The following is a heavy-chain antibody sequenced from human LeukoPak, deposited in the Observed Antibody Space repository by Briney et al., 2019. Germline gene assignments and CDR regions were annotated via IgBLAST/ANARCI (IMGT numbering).Heavy chain of an antibody. V-gene: IGHV4-34*01. CDR3: ARRSREPYYFDS. Sequence: PSETLSLTCAVYGGSFSGYYRSWIRQPPGKGLEWIGEINHSGSTNYNPSLKSRVTISVDTSKNHFSLNLSSVTAADTAVYYCARRSREPYYFDSWGQGTLVTVSS. D-gene: IGHD1-26*01. J-gene: IGHJ4*02. CDR2: INHSGST. CDR1: GGSFSGYY.